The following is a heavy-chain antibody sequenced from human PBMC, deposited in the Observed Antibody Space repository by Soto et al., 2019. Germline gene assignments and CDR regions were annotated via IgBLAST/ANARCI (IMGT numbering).Heavy chain of an antibody. V-gene: IGHV3-64*04. CDR3: AKEGWIQLWSYGMDV. CDR2: IGSDGGSA. Sequence: GESLKISCSASGFTFSTYSIHWVRQAPGKGLEYVSDIGSDGGSAYYADSVKGRFTISRDNSKNTLYLQMNSLRAEDTAVYYCAKEGWIQLWSYGMDVWGQGTTVTVSS. CDR1: GFTFSTYS. J-gene: IGHJ6*02. D-gene: IGHD5-18*01.